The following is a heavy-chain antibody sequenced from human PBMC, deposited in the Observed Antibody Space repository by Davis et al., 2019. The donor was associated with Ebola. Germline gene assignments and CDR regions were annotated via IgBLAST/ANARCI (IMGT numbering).Heavy chain of an antibody. V-gene: IGHV4-39*01. D-gene: IGHD5-24*01. Sequence: MPSETLSLTCTVSGGSISSDSYYWGWIRQPPGKGLEWIGRMYYSGSTSYNPSLKSRVTISVDTSKNQFSLKLSSVTAADTAVYYCARHRELYWYFDLWGRGTLVTVSS. CDR1: GGSISSDSYY. CDR2: MYYSGST. J-gene: IGHJ2*01. CDR3: ARHRELYWYFDL.